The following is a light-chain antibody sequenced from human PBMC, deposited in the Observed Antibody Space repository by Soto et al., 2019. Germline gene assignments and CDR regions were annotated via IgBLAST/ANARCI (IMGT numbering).Light chain of an antibody. CDR1: QSVSSSY. Sequence: TVMTQSPATLSVSPGERATLSCRASQSVSSSYLAWYQQKPGQAPRLLIYGASSRATDIPDRFSGSGSGTDFTLTISRLEPEDFAVYYCQQYGSSWTFGQGTKVDIK. V-gene: IGKV3-20*01. J-gene: IGKJ1*01. CDR2: GAS. CDR3: QQYGSSWT.